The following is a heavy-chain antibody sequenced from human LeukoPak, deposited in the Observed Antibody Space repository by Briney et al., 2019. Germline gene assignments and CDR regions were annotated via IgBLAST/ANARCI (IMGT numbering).Heavy chain of an antibody. Sequence: GGSLRLSCAASGFTFSSYAMSWVRQAPGKGLEWVSAISGSGGSTYYADSVKGRFTISRDNSKNTLYLQMNSLRAEDTAVYYCAKDMRPGWLVIVDAFDIWGQGTMVTVSS. CDR1: GFTFSSYA. CDR3: AKDMRPGWLVIVDAFDI. CDR2: ISGSGGST. V-gene: IGHV3-23*01. D-gene: IGHD6-19*01. J-gene: IGHJ3*02.